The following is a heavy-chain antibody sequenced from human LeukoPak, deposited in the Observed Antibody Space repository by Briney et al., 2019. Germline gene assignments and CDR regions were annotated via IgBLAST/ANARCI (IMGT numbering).Heavy chain of an antibody. Sequence: SETLSLTCTVSGGSRNSYYWVWVRQPAGKGREGMGRIYPTGTTNYSPSLKSRLTMSLDTTKNQFSLKLRSVTAADTAVYYCGRQGYTASYYFVDYWSQGTLVTVSS. CDR2: IYPTGTT. J-gene: IGHJ4*02. CDR3: GRQGYTASYYFVDY. V-gene: IGHV4-4*07. CDR1: GGSRNSYY. D-gene: IGHD3-10*01.